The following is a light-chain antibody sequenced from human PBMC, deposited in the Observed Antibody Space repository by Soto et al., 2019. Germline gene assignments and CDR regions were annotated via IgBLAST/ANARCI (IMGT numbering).Light chain of an antibody. CDR3: QQYGTSTPLI. CDR2: GAS. J-gene: IGKJ4*01. V-gene: IGKV3-20*01. Sequence: EIVLVQSPGTLSLSPGERATLSCRASQSLAGSYLAWYQQKPGQAPRLLIDGASTRATGTPDRFSGSGSGTDFTLTISRREPEDLAVYYCQQYGTSTPLIFGGGTKVEIK. CDR1: QSLAGSY.